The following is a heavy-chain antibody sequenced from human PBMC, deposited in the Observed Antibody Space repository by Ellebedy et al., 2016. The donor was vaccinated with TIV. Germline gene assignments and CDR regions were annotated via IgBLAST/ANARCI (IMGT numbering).Heavy chain of an antibody. CDR2: ISAHNGNT. Sequence: AASVKVSCKASGYTFTSYGIAWVRQAPGQGLEWMGWISAHNGNTNYAQKLQGRVTMTTDTSRSTVYMELRSLRSDDSAVYYCARDGYFDYWGQGTLVTVSS. V-gene: IGHV1-18*01. CDR1: GYTFTSYG. CDR3: ARDGYFDY. J-gene: IGHJ4*02.